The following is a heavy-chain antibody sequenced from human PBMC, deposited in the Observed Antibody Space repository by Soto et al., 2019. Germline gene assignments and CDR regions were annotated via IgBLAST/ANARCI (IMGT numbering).Heavy chain of an antibody. J-gene: IGHJ6*02. Sequence: QVQLVQSGAEVRKPGSSVTVSCKASGGTFSNYAISWVRQAPGQGLEWMGGIIPIVGTGSYAQKFQGRVTITADEPTTTASMELSSLRFEDTDVYYCARVVILVPTASTHYSYPMDVWGPGTTVTVSS. CDR2: IIPIVGTG. V-gene: IGHV1-69*01. CDR1: GGTFSNYA. CDR3: ARVVILVPTASTHYSYPMDV. D-gene: IGHD2-2*01.